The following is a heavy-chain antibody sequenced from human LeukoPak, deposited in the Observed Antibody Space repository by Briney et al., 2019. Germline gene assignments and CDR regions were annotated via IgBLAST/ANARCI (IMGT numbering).Heavy chain of an antibody. CDR2: IYYSGST. CDR3: ASLTYVSGYPPAVFDY. Sequence: SETLSLTCTVSGGSISSSSYYWGWIRQPPGKGLEWIGSIYYSGSTYYNPSLKSRVTISVDTSKNQFSLKLSSVTAADTAVYYCASLTYVSGYPPAVFDYWGQGTLVTVSS. V-gene: IGHV4-39*01. J-gene: IGHJ4*02. CDR1: GGSISSSSYY. D-gene: IGHD3-22*01.